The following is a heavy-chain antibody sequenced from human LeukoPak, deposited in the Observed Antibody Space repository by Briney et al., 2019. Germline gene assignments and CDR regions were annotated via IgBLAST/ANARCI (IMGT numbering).Heavy chain of an antibody. CDR2: ISSSSSYI. D-gene: IGHD3-16*01. CDR3: AKGGDSAKYFQH. Sequence: GGSLRLSCAASGFTFSSYSMNWVRQAPGKGLEWVSSISSSSSYIYYADSVKGRFTISRDNAKNSLYLQMNSLRAEDTAVYYCAKGGDSAKYFQHWGQGTLVTVSS. V-gene: IGHV3-21*01. J-gene: IGHJ1*01. CDR1: GFTFSSYS.